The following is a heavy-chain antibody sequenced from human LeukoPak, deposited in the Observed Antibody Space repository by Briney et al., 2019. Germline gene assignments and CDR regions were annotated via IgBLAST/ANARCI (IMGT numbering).Heavy chain of an antibody. V-gene: IGHV5-51*01. Sequence: GEALEISCQGSGSLFTSYWIGWVRPLPGKGLGWMGIIYPGDSDTRYSPSFQGQVTISADKSISTAYLQWRSLKASAPAIYSCAKNKGNDFWGSPDYYYGMDVWGQGTTVTVSS. J-gene: IGHJ6*02. CDR1: GSLFTSYW. CDR3: AKNKGNDFWGSPDYYYGMDV. CDR2: IYPGDSDT. D-gene: IGHD3-3*01.